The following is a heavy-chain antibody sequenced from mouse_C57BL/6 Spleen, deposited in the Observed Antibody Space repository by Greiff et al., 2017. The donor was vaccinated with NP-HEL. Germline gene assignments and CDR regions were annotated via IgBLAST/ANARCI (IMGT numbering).Heavy chain of an antibody. J-gene: IGHJ1*03. CDR2: INPNNGGT. CDR3: AREGNYDFSPGDFDV. CDR1: GYTFTDYN. V-gene: IGHV1-18*01. D-gene: IGHD2-4*01. Sequence: EQLQQSGPELVKPGASVKIPCKASGYTFTDYNMDWVKQSHGKSLEWIGDINPNNGGTIYNQKFKGKATLTVDKSSSTAYMELRSLTSEDTAVYYCAREGNYDFSPGDFDVWGTGTTVTVSS.